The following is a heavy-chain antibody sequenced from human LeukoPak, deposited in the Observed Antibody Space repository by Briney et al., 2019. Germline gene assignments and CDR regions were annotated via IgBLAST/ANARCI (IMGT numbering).Heavy chain of an antibody. D-gene: IGHD2-15*01. Sequence: GGSLRLSCAASGFTFSSYAMHWVRQAPGKGLEYVSAISSNGGSTYYANSVKGRFTISRDNSKNTLYLQMNSLRAEDTAVYYCARDPNCSGGSCYSGSYWGQGTLVTVSS. CDR3: ARDPNCSGGSCYSGSY. CDR1: GFTFSSYA. J-gene: IGHJ4*02. V-gene: IGHV3-64*01. CDR2: ISSNGGST.